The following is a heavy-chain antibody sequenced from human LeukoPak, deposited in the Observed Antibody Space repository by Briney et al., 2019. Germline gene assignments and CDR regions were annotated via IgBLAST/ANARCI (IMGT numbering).Heavy chain of an antibody. Sequence: SVKVSCKTSGGTFSSYAISWVRQAPGQGLEWMGGIIPIFGTANYAQKFQGRVTITADESTSTAYMELSSLRSEDTAVYYCARTYYYDSSGYYYIDYWGQGTLVTVSS. V-gene: IGHV1-69*13. CDR2: IIPIFGTA. CDR3: ARTYYYDSSGYYYIDY. J-gene: IGHJ4*02. CDR1: GGTFSSYA. D-gene: IGHD3-22*01.